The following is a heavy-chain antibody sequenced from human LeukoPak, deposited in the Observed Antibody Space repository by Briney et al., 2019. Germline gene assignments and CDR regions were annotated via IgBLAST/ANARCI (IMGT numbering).Heavy chain of an antibody. Sequence: SETLSLTCTVSGGSISTYYWSWIRQPPGKGLEWIGYIYYSGSTDYNPSLKSRVAISVDTSKNQFSLKLSSVTAADTAVYYCARGRDYYDSSGYYGLGYFDYWGQGTLVTVSS. CDR1: GGSISTYY. CDR3: ARGRDYYDSSGYYGLGYFDY. CDR2: IYYSGST. V-gene: IGHV4-59*01. D-gene: IGHD3-22*01. J-gene: IGHJ4*02.